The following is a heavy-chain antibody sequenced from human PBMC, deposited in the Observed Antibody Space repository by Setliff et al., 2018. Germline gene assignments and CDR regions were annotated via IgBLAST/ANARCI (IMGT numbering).Heavy chain of an antibody. CDR2: INPHGSEK. CDR3: FGAGTCSY. D-gene: IGHD3-10*01. Sequence: GGSLRLSCTASGLSYINDWVSWVRQAPGKGLEWLASINPHGSEKYYADSVKGRFTISRDDAKNSLSLQMNSLRTEDTAVYYCFGAGTCSYWGQGTLVTVSS. V-gene: IGHV3-7*01. CDR1: GLSYINDW. J-gene: IGHJ4*02.